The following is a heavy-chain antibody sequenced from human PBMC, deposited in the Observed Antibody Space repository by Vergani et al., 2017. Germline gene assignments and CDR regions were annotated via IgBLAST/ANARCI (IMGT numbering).Heavy chain of an antibody. CDR2: ISSSSSTI. CDR3: ARDYYDSSGYFGY. V-gene: IGHV3-48*01. CDR1: GFTFSSYS. D-gene: IGHD3-22*01. Sequence: EVQLVESGGGLVQPGGSLRLSCAASGFTFSSYSMNWVRQAPGKGLEWVSYISSSSSTIYYADSVKGRFTISRDNAKNTLYLQMNSLRAEDTAVYYCARDYYDSSGYFGYWGQGTLVTVSS. J-gene: IGHJ4*02.